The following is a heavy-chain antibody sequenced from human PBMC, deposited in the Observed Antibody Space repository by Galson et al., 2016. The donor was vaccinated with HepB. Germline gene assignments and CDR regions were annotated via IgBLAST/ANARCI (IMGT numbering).Heavy chain of an antibody. J-gene: IGHJ4*02. CDR3: AKRHEYCPPVGCSVDS. V-gene: IGHV3-30*18. Sequence: SLRLSCAGSGVTGSNYGMRWGRQAPATGLEWVAADARDERRKLYAGSVKGRFTISRDNSNNMLFLQMSSLRVDDTAVYYCAKRHEYCPPVGCSVDSWGQGTLVSVSS. D-gene: IGHD2/OR15-2a*01. CDR2: DARDERRK. CDR1: GVTGSNYG.